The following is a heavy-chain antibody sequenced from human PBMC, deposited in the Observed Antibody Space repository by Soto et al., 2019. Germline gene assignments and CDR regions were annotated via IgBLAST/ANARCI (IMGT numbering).Heavy chain of an antibody. CDR2: IYYSGST. Sequence: QVQLQESGPGLVKPSETLSLTCTVSGGSISSYYWSWIRQPPGKGLEWIGYIYYSGSTNYNPSLKRRVPRSVDTSQNQFSLKLSSVTAAETAVYYCARGAIDDARDLTPRAYYYYYGMDVWGQGTTVTVS. V-gene: IGHV4-59*01. J-gene: IGHJ6*02. CDR3: ARGAIDDARDLTPRAYYYYYGMDV. CDR1: GGSISSYY. D-gene: IGHD1-1*01.